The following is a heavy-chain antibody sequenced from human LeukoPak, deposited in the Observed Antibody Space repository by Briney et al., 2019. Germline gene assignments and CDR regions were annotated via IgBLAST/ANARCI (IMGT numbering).Heavy chain of an antibody. Sequence: SETLSLTCTVSGGYISSYYWSWIRQPPGKGLEWIGYIYYSGSTNYNPSLKSRVTISVDTSKNQFSLKLSSVTAADTAVYYCARDAAYYGGRYFDYWGQGTLVTVSS. CDR3: ARDAAYYGGRYFDY. V-gene: IGHV4-59*01. J-gene: IGHJ4*02. CDR2: IYYSGST. D-gene: IGHD4-23*01. CDR1: GGYISSYY.